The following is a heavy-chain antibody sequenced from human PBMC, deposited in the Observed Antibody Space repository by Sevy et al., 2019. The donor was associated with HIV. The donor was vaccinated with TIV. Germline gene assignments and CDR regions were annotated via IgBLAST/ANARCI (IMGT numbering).Heavy chain of an antibody. Sequence: ASVKVSCKASGYTFTGYYMHWVRQAPGQGLEWLGWINPNSGGTNYAQKFQGRVTMTRETSISTAYMEVSRLRSDDTAMYYCARANYYGSGSDYWGQGTLVTVSS. CDR1: GYTFTGYY. V-gene: IGHV1-2*02. D-gene: IGHD3-10*01. CDR2: INPNSGGT. J-gene: IGHJ4*02. CDR3: ARANYYGSGSDY.